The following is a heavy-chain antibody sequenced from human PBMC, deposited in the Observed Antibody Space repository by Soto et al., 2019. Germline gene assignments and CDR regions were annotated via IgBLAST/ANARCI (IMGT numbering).Heavy chain of an antibody. Sequence: GSLRLSCAASGFSFAGYALTWVRLAPGKGLEWVASISGGGGSTYYADSVKGRFSISRDNSNRMVYLQMGSLTAGDTAVYYCAKTETFNGYYNAFDYWCQGTRVTVSS. CDR1: GFSFAGYA. CDR2: ISGGGGST. CDR3: AKTETFNGYYNAFDY. J-gene: IGHJ4*02. D-gene: IGHD3-9*01. V-gene: IGHV3-23*01.